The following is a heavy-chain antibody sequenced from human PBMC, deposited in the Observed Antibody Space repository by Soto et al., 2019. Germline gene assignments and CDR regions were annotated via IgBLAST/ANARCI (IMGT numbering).Heavy chain of an antibody. Sequence: QVQLQVSGPGLVKPSATLSLSCTVSTGSTNSFYWSWIRQPPRKGLQWLGYFFYTGSTNHNPSLLIRVTISLDLSNHQFSLRLSSVTAAETAMYYCASCRDGYNLILIGQWGQSLLVAASS. CDR1: TGSTNSFY. D-gene: IGHD5-12*01. J-gene: IGHJ1*01. V-gene: IGHV4-59*01. CDR2: FFYTGST. CDR3: ASCRDGYNLILIGQ.